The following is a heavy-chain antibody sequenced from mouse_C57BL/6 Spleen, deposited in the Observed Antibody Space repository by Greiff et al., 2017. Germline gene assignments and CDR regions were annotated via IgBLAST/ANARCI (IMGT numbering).Heavy chain of an antibody. Sequence: VQGVESGAELARPGASVKLSCKASGYTFTSYGISWVKQRTGQGLEWIGEISPRSGNTYYNEKFKGKATLTADKSSSTAYMELRSLTSEDSAVYFCAVLYADVWGTGTTVTVSS. V-gene: IGHV1-81*01. J-gene: IGHJ1*03. CDR3: AVLYADV. D-gene: IGHD2-14*01. CDR1: GYTFTSYG. CDR2: ISPRSGNT.